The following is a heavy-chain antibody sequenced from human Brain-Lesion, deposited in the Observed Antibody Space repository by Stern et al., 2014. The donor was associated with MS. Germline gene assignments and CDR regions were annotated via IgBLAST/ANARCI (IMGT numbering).Heavy chain of an antibody. Sequence: EVQLVWSGRGLVQPGGSLGLSRAASGFSLSTSAMGWVRQTPGKGLQRVSVISGRGGPTSFAASVKCRFTIPRDNSKNTLSLQMDSLRADDTAVYYCAKWPHHIAVAGTRYFQHWGQGTLVTVSS. J-gene: IGHJ1*01. CDR3: AKWPHHIAVAGTRYFQH. D-gene: IGHD6-19*01. V-gene: IGHV3-23*04. CDR1: GFSLSTSA. CDR2: ISGRGGPT.